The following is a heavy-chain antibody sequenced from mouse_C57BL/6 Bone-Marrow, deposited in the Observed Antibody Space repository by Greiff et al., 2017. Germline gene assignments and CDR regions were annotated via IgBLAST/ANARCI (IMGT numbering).Heavy chain of an antibody. J-gene: IGHJ2*01. CDR3: ARLYDGYSFDY. Sequence: EVQLVESGGDLVKPGGSLKLSCAASGFTFSSYGMSWVRQTPDKRLGWVATISSDGSYTYYPDSGKGRVTISRDNAKNTLYLQMSSLKSEDTAMYYCARLYDGYSFDYWGQGTTLTVSS. CDR1: GFTFSSYG. D-gene: IGHD2-3*01. V-gene: IGHV5-6*01. CDR2: ISSDGSYT.